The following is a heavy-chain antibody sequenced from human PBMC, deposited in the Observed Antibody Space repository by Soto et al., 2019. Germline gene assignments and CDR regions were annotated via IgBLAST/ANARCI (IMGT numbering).Heavy chain of an antibody. V-gene: IGHV1-24*01. Sequence: GASVKVSCKVSGYTLTELSMHWVRQAPGKGLEWMGGFDPEDGETIYAQKFQGRVTMTEDTSTSTAYVELSSLRSEDTAVYYCARIRRDYDFWSGPQPYGMDVWGQGTTVTVSS. CDR1: GYTLTELS. CDR3: ARIRRDYDFWSGPQPYGMDV. CDR2: FDPEDGET. J-gene: IGHJ6*02. D-gene: IGHD3-3*01.